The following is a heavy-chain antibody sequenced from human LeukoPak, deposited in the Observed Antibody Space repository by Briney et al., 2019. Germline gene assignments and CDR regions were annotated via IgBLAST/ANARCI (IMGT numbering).Heavy chain of an antibody. Sequence: PGGSLRLSCAASGFTLSNYWIHWVRQTPGKGLMWVARIKSDGSTIYADSVQGRFTISRDNAKNTVYLQMNSLRVDDTAIYYCTRAITYFYGSVTYDWFDSWGQGTRVTVSS. D-gene: IGHD3-10*01. CDR2: IKSDGST. V-gene: IGHV3-74*01. CDR1: GFTLSNYW. J-gene: IGHJ5*01. CDR3: TRAITYFYGSVTYDWFDS.